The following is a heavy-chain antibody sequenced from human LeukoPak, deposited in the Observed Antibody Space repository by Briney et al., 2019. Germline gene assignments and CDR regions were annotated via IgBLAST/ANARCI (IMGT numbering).Heavy chain of an antibody. CDR1: GYTFTSYD. J-gene: IGHJ3*02. Sequence: ASVKVSCKASGYTFTSYDINWVRQATGQGLEWMGWMNPNSGNTGYAQKFQGRVTMTRNTSISTAYMELSSLRSEDTAVYYCARGLGFSDYDAFDIWGQGTMGTVSS. CDR2: MNPNSGNT. D-gene: IGHD4-17*01. V-gene: IGHV1-8*01. CDR3: ARGLGFSDYDAFDI.